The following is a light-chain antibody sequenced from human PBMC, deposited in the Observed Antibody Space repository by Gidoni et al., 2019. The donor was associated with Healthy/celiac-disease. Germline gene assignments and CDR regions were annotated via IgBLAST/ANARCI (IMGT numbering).Light chain of an antibody. CDR3: AAWDDSLNGPGVV. V-gene: IGLV1-44*01. CDR2: SNN. Sequence: QSVLTQPPSASGTPGQSVTISCSGSSSNIGSNTVNWYQQLPGTAPKLLIYSNNQRPSGVPDRCSGSKSGTSASLAISGLQSEDEADYYCAAWDDSLNGPGVVFGGGTKLTVL. CDR1: SSNIGSNT. J-gene: IGLJ2*01.